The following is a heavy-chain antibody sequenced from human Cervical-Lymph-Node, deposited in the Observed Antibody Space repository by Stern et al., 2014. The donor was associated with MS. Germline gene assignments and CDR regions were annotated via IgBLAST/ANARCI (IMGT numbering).Heavy chain of an antibody. CDR2: IIPLFGTP. D-gene: IGHD2/OR15-2a*01. CDR3: STADLATTFCN. J-gene: IGHJ4*02. CDR1: GGSFNNYI. Sequence: QVQLVQSGAEVKRPGSSVKVSCKASGGSFNNYIVNWVRQAPGQGLEWMAAIIPLFGTPRYAQEFQGRVTISADDSTNTASMELSSLRSQDTAIYYCSTADLATTFCNWGQGTLVSVSS. V-gene: IGHV1-69*01.